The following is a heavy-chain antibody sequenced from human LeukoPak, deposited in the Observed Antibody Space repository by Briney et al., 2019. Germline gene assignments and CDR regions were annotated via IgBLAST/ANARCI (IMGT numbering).Heavy chain of an antibody. V-gene: IGHV4-39*07. J-gene: IGHJ5*02. Sequence: SETLSLTCTVSGGSISSSSYYWGWIRQPPGKGLEWIGSIYYSGSTYYNPSLKSRVTISVDTSKNQFSLKLSSVTAADTAVYYCARDRCSGGSCYSVGPWFDPWGQGTLVTVSS. CDR1: GGSISSSSYY. CDR2: IYYSGST. D-gene: IGHD2-15*01. CDR3: ARDRCSGGSCYSVGPWFDP.